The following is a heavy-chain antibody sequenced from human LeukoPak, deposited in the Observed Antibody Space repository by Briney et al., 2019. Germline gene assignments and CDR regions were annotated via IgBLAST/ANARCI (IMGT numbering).Heavy chain of an antibody. J-gene: IGHJ4*02. V-gene: IGHV3-48*04. CDR2: ISSSGSTI. CDR1: GFTFNSYA. Sequence: PGGSLRLSCAASGFTFNSYAMSWVRQAPGKGLEWVSYISSSGSTIYYADSVKGRFTISRDNAKNSLYLQMNSLRAEDTAVYYCARASGWYRSGDYWGQGTLVTVSS. D-gene: IGHD6-19*01. CDR3: ARASGWYRSGDY.